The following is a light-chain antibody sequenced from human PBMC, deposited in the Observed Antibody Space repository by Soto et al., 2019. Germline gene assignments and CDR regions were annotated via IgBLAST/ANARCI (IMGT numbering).Light chain of an antibody. CDR3: QQYYNVPIT. V-gene: IGKV1-33*01. J-gene: IGKJ5*01. CDR2: DAS. CDR1: QDIGNY. Sequence: DIHMTQSPSSLSAPLVDRVTITCQASQDIGNYLNWYQQRPGKAPKLLILDASSLDTGVPSRFSGSGSGTDFTFTISSLQSEDIATYYCQQYYNVPITFGLGTRLEI.